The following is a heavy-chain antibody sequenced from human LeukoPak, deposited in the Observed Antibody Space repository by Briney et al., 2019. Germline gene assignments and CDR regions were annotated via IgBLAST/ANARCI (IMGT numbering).Heavy chain of an antibody. CDR2: IYTSGST. CDR1: GGSISSGSYY. J-gene: IGHJ4*02. CDR3: ASYGSGKHY. Sequence: SQTPSLTCTVSGGSISSGSYYWSWIRQPAGKGLEWIGRIYTSGSTNYNPSLKSRVTISVDTSKNQFSLKLSSVTAADTAVYYCASYGSGKHYWGQGTLVTVSS. D-gene: IGHD3-10*01. V-gene: IGHV4-61*02.